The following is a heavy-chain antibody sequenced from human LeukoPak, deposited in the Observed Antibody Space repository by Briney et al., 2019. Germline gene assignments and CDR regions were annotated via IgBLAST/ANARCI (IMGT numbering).Heavy chain of an antibody. D-gene: IGHD3-22*01. CDR1: GGSITSSTYY. Sequence: SETLSLTCIVSGGSITSSTYYWGWLRQPPGKGLEWIGRIYTSGSTNYNPSLKSRVTISGDTSKNQFSLRLSSVTAADTAVYYCARASYSYDINGWVPFDYWGQGTLVTVSS. CDR2: IYTSGST. J-gene: IGHJ4*02. V-gene: IGHV4-61*02. CDR3: ARASYSYDINGWVPFDY.